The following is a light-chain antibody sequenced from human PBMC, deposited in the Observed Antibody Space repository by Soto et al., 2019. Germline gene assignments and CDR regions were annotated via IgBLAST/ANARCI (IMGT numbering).Light chain of an antibody. CDR2: AAS. CDR3: HQSSSTPWGT. CDR1: QSVSIY. Sequence: DIQLTQSPSSLSASVGDRVTITCRASQSVSIYFTRYPQKPGKAPKLLIYAASSVQSGVPSRFSADGSGTDFTVTISGLQPEDFATYYCHQSSSTPWGTFGPGTKVDS. J-gene: IGKJ3*01. V-gene: IGKV1-39*01.